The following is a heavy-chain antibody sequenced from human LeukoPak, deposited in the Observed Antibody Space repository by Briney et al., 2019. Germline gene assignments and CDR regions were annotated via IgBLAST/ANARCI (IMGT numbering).Heavy chain of an antibody. V-gene: IGHV3-21*01. CDR1: GFTFSSYW. CDR2: ISSSSSYI. D-gene: IGHD4-17*01. J-gene: IGHJ4*02. Sequence: GGSLRLSCAASGFTFSSYWMSWVRQVPGKGLEWVSSISSSSSYIHYADSVKGRFTISRDNAKNSLYLQMISLRAEDMAVYYCARDLWGTTVTTDYFDSWGQGTLVTVSS. CDR3: ARDLWGTTVTTDYFDS.